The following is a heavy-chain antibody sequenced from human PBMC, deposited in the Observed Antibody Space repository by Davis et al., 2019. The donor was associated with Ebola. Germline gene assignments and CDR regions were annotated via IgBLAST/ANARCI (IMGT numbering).Heavy chain of an antibody. CDR2: ITGSGLKT. J-gene: IGHJ5*02. CDR1: GFTFSDYG. V-gene: IGHV3-23*01. Sequence: PGGSLRLSCAASGFTFSDYGMSWVRQASGKGLDWVSGITGSGLKTYYADSVRGRFTISRDISKNTLYLQMNSLREEDTAVYYCTNSRVPWGQGTLVTVSS. CDR3: TNSRVP.